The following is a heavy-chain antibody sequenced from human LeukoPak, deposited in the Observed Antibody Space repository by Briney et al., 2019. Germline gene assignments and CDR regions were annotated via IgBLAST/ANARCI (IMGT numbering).Heavy chain of an antibody. Sequence: GGSLRLSCAASGFTFSGYWMNWVRQSPGKGLEWVANIKQDGSEKYYVDSVKGRFTISRDNAKNSLYLQMNSLRAEDTAVYYCARDSYSSIADYWGQGTLVIVPS. J-gene: IGHJ4*02. V-gene: IGHV3-7*01. D-gene: IGHD6-13*01. CDR2: IKQDGSEK. CDR3: ARDSYSSIADY. CDR1: GFTFSGYW.